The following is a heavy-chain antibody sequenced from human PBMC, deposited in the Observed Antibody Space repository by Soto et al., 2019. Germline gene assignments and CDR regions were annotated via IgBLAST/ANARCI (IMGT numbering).Heavy chain of an antibody. CDR3: ARGRYCLTGRCFPNWFDS. CDR2: IYKSATT. Sequence: SETLSLTCSVSGDSISNLDYFWAWIRQPPGQALEYIGYIYKSATTCYNPSFESRVAISVDTSKSQFSLNVTSVTAADTAVYFCARGRYCLTGRCFPNWFDSWGQGALVTVSS. V-gene: IGHV4-30-4*01. D-gene: IGHD7-27*01. CDR1: GDSISNLDYF. J-gene: IGHJ5*01.